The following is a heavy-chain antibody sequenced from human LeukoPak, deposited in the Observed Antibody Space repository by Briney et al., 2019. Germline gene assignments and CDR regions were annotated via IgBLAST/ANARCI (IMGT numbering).Heavy chain of an antibody. Sequence: SETLPLTCTVSGGSTSSGGYYWSWIRQHPGKGLEWIVYIYYSGSTYYNPSLKSRVTISVDTSKNQFSLKLSSVTAADTAVYYCAREVSKNKAAIPHNWFDPWGQGTLVTVSS. V-gene: IGHV4-31*03. J-gene: IGHJ5*02. CDR1: GGSTSSGGYY. CDR2: IYYSGST. D-gene: IGHD2-2*02. CDR3: AREVSKNKAAIPHNWFDP.